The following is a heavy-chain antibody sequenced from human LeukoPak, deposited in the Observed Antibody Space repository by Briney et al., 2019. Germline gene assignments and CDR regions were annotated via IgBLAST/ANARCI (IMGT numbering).Heavy chain of an antibody. CDR1: GGSISSGDYY. D-gene: IGHD3-22*01. V-gene: IGHV4-30-4*01. J-gene: IGHJ4*02. CDR2: IYYSGST. CDR3: ARDLSSGYYYTYYFDY. Sequence: PSQTLSLTCTVSGGSISSGDYYWSWIRQPPGKGLEWIGYIYYSGSTYYNPSLKSRVTISVDTSKNQFSLKLSSVTAADTAVYYCARDLSSGYYYTYYFDYWGQGTLVTVSS.